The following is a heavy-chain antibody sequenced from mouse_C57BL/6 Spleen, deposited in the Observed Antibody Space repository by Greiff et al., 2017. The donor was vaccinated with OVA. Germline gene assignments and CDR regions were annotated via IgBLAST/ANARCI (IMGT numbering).Heavy chain of an antibody. V-gene: IGHV1-59*01. CDR1: GYTFTSYW. CDR2: IDPSDSYT. D-gene: IGHD2-1*01. CDR3: ARPSRGNFYAMDY. Sequence: QVQLQQPGAELVRPGPSVKLSCKASGYTFTSYWMHWVKQRPGQGLEWIGVIDPSDSYTNYNQKFKGKATLTVDTSSSTAYMQLSSLTSEDSAVYYCARPSRGNFYAMDYWGQGTSVTVSS. J-gene: IGHJ4*01.